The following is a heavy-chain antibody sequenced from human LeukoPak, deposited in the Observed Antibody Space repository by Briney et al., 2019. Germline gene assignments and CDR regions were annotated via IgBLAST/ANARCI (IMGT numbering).Heavy chain of an antibody. CDR2: IYPGDSDT. Sequence: GESLKISCKGSGYSFTSYWIGWVRQMPGKGLEWMGIIYPGDSDTRYSPSFQGQVTISADKSISTAYLQWSSLKASDTAMYYCARWLTGDYPLGYFDYWGQGTLVTVSS. D-gene: IGHD7-27*01. V-gene: IGHV5-51*01. CDR3: ARWLTGDYPLGYFDY. CDR1: GYSFTSYW. J-gene: IGHJ4*02.